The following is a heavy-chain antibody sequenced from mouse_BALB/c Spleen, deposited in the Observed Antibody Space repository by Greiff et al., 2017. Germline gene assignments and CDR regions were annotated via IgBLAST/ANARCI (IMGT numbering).Heavy chain of an antibody. D-gene: IGHD1-1*01. CDR2: IWAGGST. Sequence: QVQLKESGPGLVAPSQSLSITCTVSGFSLTSYGVHWVRQPPGKGLEWLGVIWAGGSTNYNSALMSRLSISKDNSKSQVFLKMNSLQTDDTAMYYCARDRHYGSSLWFAYWGQGTLVTVSA. CDR3: ARDRHYGSSLWFAY. V-gene: IGHV2-9*02. J-gene: IGHJ3*01. CDR1: GFSLTSYG.